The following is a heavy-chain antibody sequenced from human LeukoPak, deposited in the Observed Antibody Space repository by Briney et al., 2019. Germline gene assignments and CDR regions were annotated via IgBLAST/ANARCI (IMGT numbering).Heavy chain of an antibody. V-gene: IGHV1-69*13. CDR3: ARILGYCSGGSCYSHYYYGMDV. Sequence: SVKVSCKASGGTFSSYAISWVRQAPGQGLEWMGGIIPIFGTVNYAQKFQGRVTITADESTSTAYMELSSLRSEDTAVYYCARILGYCSGGSCYSHYYYGMDVWGQGTTVTVSS. CDR2: IIPIFGTV. J-gene: IGHJ6*02. CDR1: GGTFSSYA. D-gene: IGHD2-15*01.